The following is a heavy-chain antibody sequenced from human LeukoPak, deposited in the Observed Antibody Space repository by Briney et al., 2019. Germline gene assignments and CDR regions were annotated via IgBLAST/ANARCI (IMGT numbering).Heavy chain of an antibody. D-gene: IGHD2-2*02. CDR2: IKQDGSGK. V-gene: IGHV3-7*01. CDR1: GFTFSSYW. CDR3: ARESEDTLLAFDI. J-gene: IGHJ3*02. Sequence: GGSLRLSCAASGFTFSSYWMSWVRQAPGKGLEWVANIKQDGSGKYYVDSVKGRFTISRDNAKNSLYLQMNSLRAEDTAVYFCARESEDTLLAFDIWGQGTMVTVSS.